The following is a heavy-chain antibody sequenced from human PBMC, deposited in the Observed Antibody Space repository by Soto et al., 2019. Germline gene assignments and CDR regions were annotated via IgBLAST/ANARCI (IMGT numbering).Heavy chain of an antibody. CDR1: GGTFSSYA. Sequence: SVKVSCKASGGTFSSYAISWVRQAPGQGLEWMGGIIPIFGTANYAQKFQGRVTITADESTSTAYTELSTLRSEDTAVYYCAKGPRNWGVDYWGQGTLVTVSS. CDR2: IIPIFGTA. CDR3: AKGPRNWGVDY. V-gene: IGHV1-69*13. J-gene: IGHJ4*02. D-gene: IGHD7-27*01.